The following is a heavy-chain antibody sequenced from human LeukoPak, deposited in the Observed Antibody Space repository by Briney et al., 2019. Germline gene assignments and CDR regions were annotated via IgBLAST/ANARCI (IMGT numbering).Heavy chain of an antibody. J-gene: IGHJ4*02. D-gene: IGHD6-19*01. CDR2: INPNSGGT. V-gene: IGHV1-2*02. CDR3: ARAEFSVAGDLVDY. CDR1: GYTFTGYY. Sequence: ASVKVSCKASGYTFTGYYMHWARQAPGQGLEWMGWINPNSGGTNYAQKFQGRVTMTRDTSISTAYMELSRLRSDDTAVYYCARAEFSVAGDLVDYWGQGTLVTVSS.